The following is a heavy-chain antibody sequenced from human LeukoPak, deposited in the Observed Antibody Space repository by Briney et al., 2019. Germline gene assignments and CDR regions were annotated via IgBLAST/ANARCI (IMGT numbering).Heavy chain of an antibody. Sequence: SETLSLTCTVSGGSISSSSYYWGWIRQPPGKGLEWIGSIYYSGSTYYNPSLKSRVTISVDTSKNQFSLKLSSVTAADTPVYYCARHPRGITFGGVIVSFDYWGQGTLVTVSS. V-gene: IGHV4-39*01. CDR1: GGSISSSSYY. J-gene: IGHJ4*02. D-gene: IGHD3-16*02. CDR2: IYYSGST. CDR3: ARHPRGITFGGVIVSFDY.